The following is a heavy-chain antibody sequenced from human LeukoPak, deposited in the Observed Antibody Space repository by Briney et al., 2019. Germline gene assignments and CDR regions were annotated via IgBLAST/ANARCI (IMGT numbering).Heavy chain of an antibody. CDR3: ARDRRDGYNGPYFDY. CDR1: GFTFSSYA. V-gene: IGHV3-23*01. J-gene: IGHJ4*02. CDR2: ISGSGGST. D-gene: IGHD5-24*01. Sequence: PGGSLRLSCAASGFTFSSYAMSWVRQAPGKGLEWVSAISGSGGSTYYADSVKGRFTISRDNSKNTLYLQMNSLRAEDTAVYYCARDRRDGYNGPYFDYWGQGTLVTVSS.